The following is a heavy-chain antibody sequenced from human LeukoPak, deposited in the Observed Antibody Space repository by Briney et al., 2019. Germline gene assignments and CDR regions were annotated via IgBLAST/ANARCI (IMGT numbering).Heavy chain of an antibody. J-gene: IGHJ6*02. V-gene: IGHV4-4*07. CDR2: IYTSGTT. D-gene: IGHD3-10*01. CDR1: GGSISSYY. Sequence: SETLSLTCTVSGGSISSYYWSWIRQPAGKGLEWIGRIYTSGTTNYNPSLKSRVTMSVDTSKNQFSLKLRSVTAADTAVYYCAGSYGSGSHYAYYYYGMDVWGQGTTVTVSS. CDR3: AGSYGSGSHYAYYYYGMDV.